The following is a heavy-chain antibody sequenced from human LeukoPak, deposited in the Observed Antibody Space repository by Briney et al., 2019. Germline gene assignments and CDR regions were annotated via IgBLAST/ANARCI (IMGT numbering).Heavy chain of an antibody. Sequence: GGSLRLSCAASGFTFSSYEMNWVRQAPGKGLEWVSYISSSGSTIYYADSVKGRFTISRDNSKNTLYLQMNSLRAEDTAVYYCTKLAVAANYWGQGTLVTVSS. CDR1: GFTFSSYE. D-gene: IGHD6-19*01. CDR3: TKLAVAANY. J-gene: IGHJ4*02. V-gene: IGHV3-48*03. CDR2: ISSSGSTI.